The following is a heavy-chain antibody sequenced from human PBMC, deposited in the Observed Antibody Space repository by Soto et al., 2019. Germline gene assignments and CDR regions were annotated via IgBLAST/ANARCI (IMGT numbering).Heavy chain of an antibody. V-gene: IGHV1-69*02. J-gene: IGHJ4*02. Sequence: QVQLVQSGAEVKKPGSSVKVSCKASGGTFGSYTISRVRQAPGQGLEWMGRIIPILDIANYSQKFQGRVTITADKSTSTAYMELSSLRSEDTAVYYCARGPRSTVTTVGFEDYWGQGTLVTVSS. CDR1: GGTFGSYT. CDR2: IIPILDIA. CDR3: ARGPRSTVTTVGFEDY. D-gene: IGHD4-17*01.